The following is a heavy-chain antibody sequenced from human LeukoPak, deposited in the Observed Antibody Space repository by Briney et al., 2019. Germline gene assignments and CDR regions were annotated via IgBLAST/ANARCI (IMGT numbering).Heavy chain of an antibody. J-gene: IGHJ4*02. CDR1: GFTFSSYS. V-gene: IGHV3-48*04. D-gene: IGHD3-9*01. CDR3: AKGSDILTGYHTLGY. CDR2: ISSSSSTI. Sequence: GGSLRLSCAASGFTFSSYSMNWVRQAPGKGLEWVSYISSSSSTIYYADSVKGRFTISRDNAKNSLYLQMNSLRAEDTALYYCAKGSDILTGYHTLGYWGQGTLVTVSS.